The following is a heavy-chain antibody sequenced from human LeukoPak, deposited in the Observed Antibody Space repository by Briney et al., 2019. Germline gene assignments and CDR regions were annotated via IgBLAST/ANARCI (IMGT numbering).Heavy chain of an antibody. CDR3: ASFGYSSSWTPPCY. Sequence: SVKGSCKASGGTFSSYAISWVRQAPGQGLEWMGGIIPIFGTANYAQKFQGRVTITADKSTSTAYMELSSLRSEDTAVYYCASFGYSSSWTPPCYWGQGTLVTVSS. J-gene: IGHJ4*02. CDR2: IIPIFGTA. V-gene: IGHV1-69*06. CDR1: GGTFSSYA. D-gene: IGHD6-13*01.